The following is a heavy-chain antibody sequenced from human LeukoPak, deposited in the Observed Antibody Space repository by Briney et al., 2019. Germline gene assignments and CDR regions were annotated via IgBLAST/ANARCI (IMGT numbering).Heavy chain of an antibody. D-gene: IGHD6-13*01. J-gene: IGHJ4*02. CDR1: GYTFINYD. CDR2: MNPKTGNT. Sequence: ASVKVSCKASGYTFINYDINWVRQATGQGLEWMGWMNPKTGNTGYAQNFQGRVTMTRDTSISTAYMELSRLRSDDTAVYYCASIAAAGTDFDYWGQGTLVTVSS. CDR3: ASIAAAGTDFDY. V-gene: IGHV1-8*01.